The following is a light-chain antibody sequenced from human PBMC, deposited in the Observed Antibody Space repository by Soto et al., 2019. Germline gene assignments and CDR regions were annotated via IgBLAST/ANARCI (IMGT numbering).Light chain of an antibody. CDR1: SSNIGSNT. CDR3: AAWDDSLNGPV. Sequence: QSVLTQPPSASGTPGQRVTTSCSGSSSNIGSNTVNWYQQLPGTAPKLLIYSNNQRPSGVPDRFSGSKSGTSASLAISGLQSEDEADYYCAAWDDSLNGPVFGTGTKVPS. CDR2: SNN. V-gene: IGLV1-44*01. J-gene: IGLJ1*01.